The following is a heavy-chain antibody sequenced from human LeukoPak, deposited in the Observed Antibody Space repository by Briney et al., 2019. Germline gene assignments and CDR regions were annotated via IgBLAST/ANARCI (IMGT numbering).Heavy chain of an antibody. J-gene: IGHJ3*02. CDR1: GFTFSTYA. CDR2: ISGSGGST. CDR3: TRGWIQLWNDAFDI. V-gene: IGHV3-23*01. Sequence: GGSLRLSCAASGFTFSTYAMSWVRQAPGKGLEWVSAISGSGGSTYYADSVKGRFTISRDNSKNTLYLQMNSLRPEDTAVYYCTRGWIQLWNDAFDIWGQGTMVTVSS. D-gene: IGHD5-18*01.